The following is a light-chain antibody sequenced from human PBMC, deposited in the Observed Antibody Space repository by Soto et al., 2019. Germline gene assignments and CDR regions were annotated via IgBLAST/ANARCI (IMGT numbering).Light chain of an antibody. J-gene: IGLJ3*02. CDR2: LNSDRSH. Sequence: QLVLTQSPSASASLGASVKLTCTLSSGHSSYAIAWHQQQPEKGPRYLMKLNSDRSHSKGDGIPDRFSGSSSGAERYLTISSLQSEDEADYYCQTWGTGIWVFGGGTKLTVL. CDR1: SGHSSYA. V-gene: IGLV4-69*01. CDR3: QTWGTGIWV.